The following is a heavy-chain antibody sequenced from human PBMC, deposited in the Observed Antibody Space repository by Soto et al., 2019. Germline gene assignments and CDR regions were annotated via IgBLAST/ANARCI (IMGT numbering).Heavy chain of an antibody. J-gene: IGHJ4*02. CDR3: ARDQTDSGGYSDS. CDR1: GFTSSSYG. D-gene: IGHD3-22*01. CDR2: IWNDGCNE. V-gene: IGHV3-33*01. Sequence: HPGGSMRLSCEASGFTSSSYGMHWVRQAPGKGLEWVAIIWNDGCNEYYADSVKGRFTISRDNSKNTLYLQVSNLRAEDTAVYFCARDQTDSGGYSDSWGQGTLVTVSS.